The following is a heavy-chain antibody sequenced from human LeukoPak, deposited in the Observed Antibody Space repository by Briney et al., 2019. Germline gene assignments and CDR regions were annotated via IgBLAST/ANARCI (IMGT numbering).Heavy chain of an antibody. V-gene: IGHV3-23*01. D-gene: IGHD6-13*01. CDR1: GFTFSSYA. Sequence: GGSLRLSCAASGFTFSSYAMSWVRQAPGKGLEWVSATRDRGASTFYADSGKGPSTISRDNSNNTLYLQMNSLRAEDTAVYYCAKEVAAVGVGAFDIWGQGTMVTVSS. CDR3: AKEVAAVGVGAFDI. CDR2: TRDRGAST. J-gene: IGHJ3*02.